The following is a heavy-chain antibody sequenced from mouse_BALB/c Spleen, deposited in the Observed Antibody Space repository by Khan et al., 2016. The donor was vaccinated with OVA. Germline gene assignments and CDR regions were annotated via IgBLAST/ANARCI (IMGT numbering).Heavy chain of an antibody. CDR1: GYSIASDSA. CDR3: ARVYGGDCDY. V-gene: IGHV3-2*02. D-gene: IGHD1-1*01. J-gene: IGHJ2*01. Sequence: EVQLQESGPGLVQPSQSLSLTCTVTGYSIASDSAWNWLRHFPGNKLVWMGFISYSGTTNSNPSLKRRISITRDTSKKQFFLQLHSVTSEDTATEYCARVYGGDCDYWGQGTTLTVAS. CDR2: ISYSGTT.